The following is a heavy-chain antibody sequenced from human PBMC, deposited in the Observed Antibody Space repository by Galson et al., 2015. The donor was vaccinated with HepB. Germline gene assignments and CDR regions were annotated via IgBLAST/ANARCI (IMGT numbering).Heavy chain of an antibody. V-gene: IGHV1-69*13. CDR3: ARQYDSSGYYAY. CDR1: GVTFSSYG. D-gene: IGHD3-22*01. Sequence: SVKVSCKASGVTFSSYGISWLRRAPGQGLEWMGGIIPLFGSANYAQKVQGRVRITADESTRTIYMELSSLKSEDTALYYCARQYDSSGYYAYWGQGTLVTVSS. CDR2: IIPLFGSA. J-gene: IGHJ4*02.